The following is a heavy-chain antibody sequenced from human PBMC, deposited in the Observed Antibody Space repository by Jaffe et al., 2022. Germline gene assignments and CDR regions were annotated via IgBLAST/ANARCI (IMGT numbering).Heavy chain of an antibody. CDR2: IIPIFGTA. Sequence: QVQLVQSGAEVKKPGSSVKVSCKASGGTFSSYAISWVRQAPGQGLEWMGGIIPIFGTANYAQKFQGRVTITADESTSTAYMELSSLRSEDTAVYYCASTSRYIDYDILTGMFDYWGQGTLVTVSS. CDR3: ASTSRYIDYDILTGMFDY. CDR1: GGTFSSYA. D-gene: IGHD3-9*01. J-gene: IGHJ4*02. V-gene: IGHV1-69*01.